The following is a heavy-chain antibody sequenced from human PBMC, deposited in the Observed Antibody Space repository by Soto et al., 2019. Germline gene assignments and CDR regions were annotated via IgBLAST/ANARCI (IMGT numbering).Heavy chain of an antibody. J-gene: IGHJ4*02. V-gene: IGHV4-4*07. D-gene: IGHD3-10*01. CDR2: IFSGGST. CDR3: ARGPGGFGDFSLDY. CDR1: GDSINTYY. Sequence: QVQLQESGPGLVTPSETLSLTCTVSGDSINTYYWSWIRQPAGKGLEWIGRIFSGGSTNYNPSLKSRVTMSIDTSKNRFSLKLTSLAAADTAVYYCARGPGGFGDFSLDYWGQGTLVTVPS.